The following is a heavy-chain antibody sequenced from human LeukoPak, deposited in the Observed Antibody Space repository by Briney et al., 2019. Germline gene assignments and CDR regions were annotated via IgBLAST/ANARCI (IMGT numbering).Heavy chain of an antibody. J-gene: IGHJ4*02. Sequence: QTGGSLRLSCAASGFTFSNFWMSWVRQAPGKGLEWVANIKQDGSETYYVDSVKGRFTISRDNAKNSLYLQMNSLRAEDTAFYYCARWAGGHYDYWGQGTLVTVSS. D-gene: IGHD1-26*01. V-gene: IGHV3-7*03. CDR1: GFTFSNFW. CDR2: IKQDGSET. CDR3: ARWAGGHYDY.